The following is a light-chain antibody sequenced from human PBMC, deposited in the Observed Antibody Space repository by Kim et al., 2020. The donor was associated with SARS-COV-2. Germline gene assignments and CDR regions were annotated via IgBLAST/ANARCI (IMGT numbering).Light chain of an antibody. J-gene: IGKJ2*01. CDR1: HNVYTW. CDR2: TTS. CDR3: QQYSNYPYT. Sequence: VGDNVTITCRASHNVYTWVAWYQQKPGKAPRVVIYTTSILESGVPSTFSGSGSGTECNFTISGLQPDDFATYYCQQYSNYPYTFGQGTKVDIK. V-gene: IGKV1-5*03.